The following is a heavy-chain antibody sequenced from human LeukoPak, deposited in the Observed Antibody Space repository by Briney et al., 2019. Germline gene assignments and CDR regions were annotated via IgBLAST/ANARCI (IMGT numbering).Heavy chain of an antibody. J-gene: IGHJ4*02. V-gene: IGHV4-34*01. CDR2: INHSGST. Sequence: PSETLSLTCAAYGGSFSGYYWSWIRQPPGKGLEWIGEINHSGSTNYNPSLKSRVTISVDTSKNQFSLKQSSVTAADTAVYYCHLKTTVTTDYYFDYWGQGTLVTVSS. D-gene: IGHD4-17*01. CDR1: GGSFSGYY. CDR3: HLKTTVTTDYYFDY.